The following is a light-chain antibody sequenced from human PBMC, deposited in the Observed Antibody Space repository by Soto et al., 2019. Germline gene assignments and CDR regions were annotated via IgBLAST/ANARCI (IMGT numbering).Light chain of an antibody. V-gene: IGLV2-14*01. CDR1: SSDVGAYNY. Sequence: QSVLTQPASVSRSPGQSITISCTGTSSDVGAYNYVSWYQQHPGKVPKLMIYGVSNRPSGVSNRFSGSKSGNTASLTISGLLAEDDADYYCSSYTSSSTLRVFGGGTKVTVL. J-gene: IGLJ3*02. CDR2: GVS. CDR3: SSYTSSSTLRV.